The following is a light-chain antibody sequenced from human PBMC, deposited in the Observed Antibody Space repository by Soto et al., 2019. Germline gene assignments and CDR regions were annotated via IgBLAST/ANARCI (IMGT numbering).Light chain of an antibody. V-gene: IGKV3-20*01. Sequence: EIVLTPSPGTLSLSPGERATLSCRARQSVSSSYLAWYQHKPGQAARLLIYGASSRATGIPDRFSGSGSGTDFTLTISRLEPEDFAAYYCQQYGSSPLTFGGGTKVDIK. CDR3: QQYGSSPLT. CDR1: QSVSSSY. J-gene: IGKJ4*01. CDR2: GAS.